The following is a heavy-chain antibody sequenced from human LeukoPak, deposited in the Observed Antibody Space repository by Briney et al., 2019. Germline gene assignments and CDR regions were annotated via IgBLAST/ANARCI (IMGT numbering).Heavy chain of an antibody. CDR1: GGSISSSSYY. CDR2: IYYSGST. D-gene: IGHD5-24*01. CDR3: ARESVRADGYNGPYFDY. J-gene: IGHJ4*02. V-gene: IGHV4-39*07. Sequence: PSETLSLTCTVSGGSISSSSYYWGWIRQPPGKGLEWIGNIYYSGSTYYNPSLKSRVTISVDTSKNQFSLKLSSVTAADTAVYYCARESVRADGYNGPYFDYWGQGTLVTVSS.